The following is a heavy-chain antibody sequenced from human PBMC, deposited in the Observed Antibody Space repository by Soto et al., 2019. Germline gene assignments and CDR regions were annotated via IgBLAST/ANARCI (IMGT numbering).Heavy chain of an antibody. D-gene: IGHD6-13*01. V-gene: IGHV3-23*01. CDR3: AKGGSSWYVCDY. Sequence: EVQLLESGGGLVQPGGSLRLSCAASGFTFSSYAMSWVRQAPGKGLEWVSAISGSGGSTYYADSGKGRFTISRDNSKNTLYLQMNSLRAEDTAVYYGAKGGSSWYVCDYWGQGTLVTVSS. J-gene: IGHJ4*02. CDR2: ISGSGGST. CDR1: GFTFSSYA.